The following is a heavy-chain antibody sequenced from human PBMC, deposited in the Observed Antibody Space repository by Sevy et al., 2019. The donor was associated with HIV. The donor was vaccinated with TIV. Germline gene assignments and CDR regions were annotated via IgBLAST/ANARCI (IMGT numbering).Heavy chain of an antibody. CDR3: ARLYHDGSAVQAFDI. V-gene: IGHV1-69*13. CDR1: GGTFRSYG. J-gene: IGHJ3*02. D-gene: IGHD3-22*01. Sequence: ASVKVSCKASGGTFRSYGISWVRQAPGQGLEWMGIFIPIFGTTNYAQRFRGRVTFTADESTSTAFMELSSLRSEDTAVYYCARLYHDGSAVQAFDIWGQGTMVTVSS. CDR2: FIPIFGTT.